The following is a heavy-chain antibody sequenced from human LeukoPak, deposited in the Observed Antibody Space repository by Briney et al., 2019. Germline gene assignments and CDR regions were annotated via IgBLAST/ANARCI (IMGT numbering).Heavy chain of an antibody. D-gene: IGHD3-16*01. CDR1: GFTFSNYA. J-gene: IGHJ4*02. CDR2: FGTRSSSI. CDR3: ARENDQGFDY. V-gene: IGHV3-21*01. Sequence: KPGGSLRLSCAASGFTFSNYAMNWVRQAPGKGLEWVSSFGTRSSSIYYAHSVTGRLIVSRDNAKNSLFLQMNSLRAEDTAVYYCARENDQGFDYWGQGTLVTVSS.